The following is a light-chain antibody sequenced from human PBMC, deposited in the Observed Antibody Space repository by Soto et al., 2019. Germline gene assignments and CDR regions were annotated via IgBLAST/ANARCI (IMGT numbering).Light chain of an antibody. CDR1: QSISSW. CDR2: DAS. V-gene: IGKV1-5*01. Sequence: DIQMTQSPSTLSASVGDRVTITCRASQSISSWLAWYQQKPGKAPKLLIYDASSLESGVPSRFSGSGSGTEFPLTSSSLQPDYFATYYCKHNNRYYTFGQGTKLEIK. J-gene: IGKJ2*01. CDR3: KHNNRYYT.